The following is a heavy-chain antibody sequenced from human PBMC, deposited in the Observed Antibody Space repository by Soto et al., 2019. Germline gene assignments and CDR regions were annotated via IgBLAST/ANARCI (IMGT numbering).Heavy chain of an antibody. D-gene: IGHD4-17*01. J-gene: IGHJ4*02. CDR1: GGSISPYY. V-gene: IGHV4-59*05. Sequence: SETLSLTCTVSGGSISPYYWSWIRQPPGKGLEWIGSIYYSGSTYYNPSLKSRVTISVDTSKNQFSLKLSSVTAADTAVYYCANSYGDYVSYWGQGTLVTV. CDR2: IYYSGST. CDR3: ANSYGDYVSY.